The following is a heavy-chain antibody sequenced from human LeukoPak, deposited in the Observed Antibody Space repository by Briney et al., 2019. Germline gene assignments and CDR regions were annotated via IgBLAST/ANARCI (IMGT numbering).Heavy chain of an antibody. Sequence: GGSLRLSCAASGFAFSNYAMNWVRQAPGKGLEWVAAISGDGGSTYYADSVKGRYTISRGNSKNTLYLQVNSLRAEDTAVYYCAKATVTRYYFDYWGQGTLVTVSS. CDR2: ISGDGGST. V-gene: IGHV3-23*01. CDR1: GFAFSNYA. J-gene: IGHJ4*02. D-gene: IGHD4-17*01. CDR3: AKATVTRYYFDY.